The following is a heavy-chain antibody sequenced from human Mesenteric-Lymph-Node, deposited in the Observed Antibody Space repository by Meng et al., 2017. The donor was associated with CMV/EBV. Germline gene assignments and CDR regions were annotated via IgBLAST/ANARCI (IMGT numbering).Heavy chain of an antibody. CDR2: IYWDDDK. V-gene: IGHV2-5*02. J-gene: IGHJ4*02. CDR3: AHSVVVVADTHTYYFDY. D-gene: IGHD2-15*01. CDR1: LSHSTSGVR. Sequence: LSHSTSGVRGGWIRQPPGKALEWLAIIYWDDDKRYRPSLKSRLTITKDTSKNQVVLTMTSMDPVDTATYYCAHSVVVVADTHTYYFDYWGQGTLVTVSS.